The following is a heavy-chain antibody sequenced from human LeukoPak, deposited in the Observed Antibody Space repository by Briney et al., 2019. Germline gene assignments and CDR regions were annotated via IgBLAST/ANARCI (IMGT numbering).Heavy chain of an antibody. CDR2: INHSGST. CDR3: ARLNRRKVGDKAVVVPAAHFDY. D-gene: IGHD2-2*01. V-gene: IGHV4-34*01. J-gene: IGHJ4*02. Sequence: PSETLSLTCAVYGGSFSGYYWSWIRQPPGKGLEWIGEINHSGSTNYNPSLKSRVTISVDTSKNQFSPKLSSVTAADTAVYYCARLNRRKVGDKAVVVPAAHFDYWGQGTLVTVSS. CDR1: GGSFSGYY.